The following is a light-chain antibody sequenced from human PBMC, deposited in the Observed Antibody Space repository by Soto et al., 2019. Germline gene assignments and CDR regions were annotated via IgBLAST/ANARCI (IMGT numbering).Light chain of an antibody. CDR1: QNVGRN. CDR2: GTS. J-gene: IGKJ2*01. V-gene: IGKV3-15*01. CDR3: QQYKNWPPTST. Sequence: EIVMTQSPDTLSVSPGERATLSCRASQNVGRNVAWYQQRPGQAPRLLIHGTSTRAADIPARFSGSVSGTEFTLTINILHPEDFVIDYCQQYKNWPPTSTIGQGNKLEMK.